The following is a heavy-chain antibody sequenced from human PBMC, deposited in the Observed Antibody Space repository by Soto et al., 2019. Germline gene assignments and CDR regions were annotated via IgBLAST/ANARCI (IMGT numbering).Heavy chain of an antibody. CDR1: GYTFSDYG. CDR2: MSSSNGHT. CDR3: AISTWSGFYFGMDV. J-gene: IGHJ6*02. D-gene: IGHD3-3*01. V-gene: IGHV1-18*04. Sequence: QVHLVQSGPEVKKPGASVKVSCQASGYTFSDYGMNWVRQEPGQGLEWLGWMSSSNGHTKFAHKFQGRVTMTTDTPTATVHMDRRSLRTDDTAVYCCAISTWSGFYFGMDVWCQGTTVTVSS.